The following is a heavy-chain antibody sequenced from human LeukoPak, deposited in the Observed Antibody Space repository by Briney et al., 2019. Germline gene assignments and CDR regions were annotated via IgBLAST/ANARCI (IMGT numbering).Heavy chain of an antibody. CDR2: ISGSGSST. CDR3: AKAKVAAATQVGFFDY. Sequence: PGGSLRLSCAASGFTFSSSAMTWVRQAPGRGLEWVAAISGSGSSTNLADSVKGRFTISRDNSKSTLYLQMSSLRAEDTAVYYRAKAKVAAATQVGFFDYWGQGALVTVSS. D-gene: IGHD2-15*01. CDR1: GFTFSSSA. V-gene: IGHV3-23*01. J-gene: IGHJ4*02.